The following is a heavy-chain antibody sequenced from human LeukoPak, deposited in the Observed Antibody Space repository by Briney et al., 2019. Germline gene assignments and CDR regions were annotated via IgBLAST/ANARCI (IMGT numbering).Heavy chain of an antibody. CDR1: GYTFISYD. J-gene: IGHJ4*02. Sequence: EASVNVSCKASGYTFISYDINWVRQATGQGLEWMGWMSPNSGNTGYAQKFQGRITMTKSTSISTAYMELSDLESEDTAVYYCARTPPDYGIDYWGQGTLVTVSS. D-gene: IGHD4-17*01. CDR2: MSPNSGNT. CDR3: ARTPPDYGIDY. V-gene: IGHV1-8*01.